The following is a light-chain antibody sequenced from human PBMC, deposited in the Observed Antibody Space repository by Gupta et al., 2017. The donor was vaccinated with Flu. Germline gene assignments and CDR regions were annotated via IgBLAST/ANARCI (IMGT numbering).Light chain of an antibody. CDR3: QQVNRYPWT. CDR2: VAS. Sequence: PSFLSASGGDRVTITCRANQGISTYLAWYQHKPGKAPNLLIYVASILQTGVPSRFSGSGSGTEFTLTISSLQAEDFATYYCQQVNRYPWTFGQGTKVEIK. V-gene: IGKV1-9*01. J-gene: IGKJ1*01. CDR1: QGISTY.